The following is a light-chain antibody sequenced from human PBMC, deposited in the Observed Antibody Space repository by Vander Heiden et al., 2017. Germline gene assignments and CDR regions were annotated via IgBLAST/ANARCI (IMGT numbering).Light chain of an antibody. CDR2: TAT. CDR1: KYISDH. J-gene: IGKJ4*01. V-gene: IGKV1-39*01. CDR3: QQSYSTRLT. Sequence: DIQMTQSPSTFPASVGDRVTITCRASKYISDHLNWYQQKAAEAPKLLLYTATSLQSGGTSRFSGSGSGTDFTRTISSLQPEDFATYYCQQSYSTRLTFGGGTKVEIK.